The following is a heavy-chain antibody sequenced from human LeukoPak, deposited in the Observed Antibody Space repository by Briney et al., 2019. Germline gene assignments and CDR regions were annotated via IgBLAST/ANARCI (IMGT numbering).Heavy chain of an antibody. CDR1: GFTFSSYD. J-gene: IGHJ6*02. V-gene: IGHV3-13*01. D-gene: IGHD2-21*02. CDR2: IGTAGDT. CDR3: AGAMGDEAGYYGMDV. Sequence: GGSLRLPCAASGFTFSSYDMHWVRQATGKGLEWVSAIGTAGDTYYPGSVKGRFTISRENAKNSLYLQMNSLRAGDTAVYYCAGAMGDEAGYYGMDVWGQGTTVTVSS.